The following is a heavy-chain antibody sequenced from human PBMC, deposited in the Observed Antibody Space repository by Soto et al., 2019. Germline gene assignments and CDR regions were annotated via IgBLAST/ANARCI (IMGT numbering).Heavy chain of an antibody. D-gene: IGHD3-3*01. Sequence: ASVKVSCKAPGDTFTSYYLNWVRQAPGQGLEWMGVINPHGGSTKYAQKFQGRITMTRDTSRSTVYMELSSLRSDDTAIYYLARSSGGNFGIIIEGSNWFDPWGQGTLVTVSS. J-gene: IGHJ5*02. CDR3: ARSSGGNFGIIIEGSNWFDP. CDR2: INPHGGST. CDR1: GDTFTSYY. V-gene: IGHV1-46*01.